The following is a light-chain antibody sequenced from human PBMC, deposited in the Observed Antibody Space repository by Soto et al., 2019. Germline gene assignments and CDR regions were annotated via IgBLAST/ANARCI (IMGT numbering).Light chain of an antibody. V-gene: IGLV4-69*01. CDR2: VNSDGSH. CDR1: SGHDIYS. J-gene: IGLJ3*02. CDR3: QTWGSVV. Sequence: QPVLTQSPSASASLGASVKLTCTLSSGHDIYSIAWHQQQPDKGPRFLMKVNSDGSHNKGDGIPDRFSGSSSGAERYLTISSLQSEDEADYYCQTWGSVVFGGGTQLTVL.